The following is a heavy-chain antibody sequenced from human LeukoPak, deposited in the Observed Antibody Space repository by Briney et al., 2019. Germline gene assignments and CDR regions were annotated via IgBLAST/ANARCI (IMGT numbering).Heavy chain of an antibody. CDR3: ARPPGRDGYNRYDY. CDR1: GYTFIDYY. V-gene: IGHV1-2*02. Sequence: ASVKVSCKASGYTFIDYYIHWVRQAPGQGLEWMEWINTDNGGTNYAQKFQGRVTMTRDTSINTAYMELSRLRSDDTALYYCARPPGRDGYNRYDYWGLGTVVTVSS. CDR2: INTDNGGT. J-gene: IGHJ4*02. D-gene: IGHD5-24*01.